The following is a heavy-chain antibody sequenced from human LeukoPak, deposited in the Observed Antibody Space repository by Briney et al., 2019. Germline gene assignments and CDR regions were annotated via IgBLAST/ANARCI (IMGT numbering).Heavy chain of an antibody. CDR3: ARGDYGGNPNAFDI. Sequence: ASVKVSCKASGYTFTSYYMHWVRQAPGQGLEWMGIINPSGGSTSYEQKFQGRVTITRNTSISTAYMELSSLRSEDTAVYYCARGDYGGNPNAFDIWGQGTMVTVSS. V-gene: IGHV1-46*01. J-gene: IGHJ3*02. CDR2: INPSGGST. CDR1: GYTFTSYY. D-gene: IGHD4-23*01.